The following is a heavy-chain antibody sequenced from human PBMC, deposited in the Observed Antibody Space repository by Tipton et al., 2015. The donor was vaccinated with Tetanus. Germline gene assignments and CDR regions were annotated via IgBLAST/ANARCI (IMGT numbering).Heavy chain of an antibody. CDR2: IIPIFGTA. J-gene: IGHJ6*02. CDR1: GGTFSSYA. CDR3: ARTPSGDYYDSSGYSLYYYGMAV. D-gene: IGHD3-22*01. Sequence: QVQLVQSGAEVKKPGSSVKVSCKASGGTFSSYAISWVRQAPGQGLEWMEGIIPIFGTANYAQKFQGRVTITADKSTSIAYIELSSLRSEDTAVYYCARTPSGDYYDSSGYSLYYYGMAVWGQGTTVPVSS. V-gene: IGHV1-69*14.